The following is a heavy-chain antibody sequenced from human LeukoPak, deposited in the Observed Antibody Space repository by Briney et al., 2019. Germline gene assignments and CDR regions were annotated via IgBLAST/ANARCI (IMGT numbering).Heavy chain of an antibody. V-gene: IGHV3-53*01. CDR2: IYSGSST. J-gene: IGHJ4*02. CDR1: GFTFSDYY. CDR3: ARDRSSGWYVYDY. Sequence: GGSLRLSCAASGFTFSDYYMSWIRQAPGKGLEWVSVIYSGSSTYYAESVKGRFTISRNTSKNTLYLQMNSLRADDTAVYYCARDRSSGWYVYDYWGQGTLVTVSS. D-gene: IGHD6-19*01.